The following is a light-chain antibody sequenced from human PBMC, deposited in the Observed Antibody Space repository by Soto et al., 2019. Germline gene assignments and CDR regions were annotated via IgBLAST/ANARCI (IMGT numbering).Light chain of an antibody. CDR1: QNVVTN. J-gene: IGKJ4*01. Sequence: EIVVTQSPAILSVSPGERVTLSCRASQNVVTNLAWYQQRLGQAPRLLIYGASARATGVPARFSGSGSGTEFILTISSLQSEDVAVYYCQHYNNWLGTFGRGTKVEIK. V-gene: IGKV3-15*01. CDR3: QHYNNWLGT. CDR2: GAS.